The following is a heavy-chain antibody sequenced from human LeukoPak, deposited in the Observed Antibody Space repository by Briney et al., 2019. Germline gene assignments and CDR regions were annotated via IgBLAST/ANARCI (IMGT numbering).Heavy chain of an antibody. Sequence: SETLSLTCSVSGGSISSGGYYWSWIRQPPGKGLDWIGYIYHSGSTYYNPSLKSRVTISVDRSKNQFSLKLSSVTAADTAVYYCASHGAAAGIFDYWGQGTLVTVSS. CDR3: ASHGAAAGIFDY. V-gene: IGHV4-30-2*01. D-gene: IGHD6-13*01. CDR2: IYHSGST. J-gene: IGHJ4*02. CDR1: GGSISSGGYY.